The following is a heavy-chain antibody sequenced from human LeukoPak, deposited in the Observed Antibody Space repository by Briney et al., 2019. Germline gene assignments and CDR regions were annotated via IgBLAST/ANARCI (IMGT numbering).Heavy chain of an antibody. D-gene: IGHD3-22*01. V-gene: IGHV1-18*01. CDR3: ARGPATYYYDSSGYYY. CDR2: ISAYNGNT. CDR1: GYTFTSYG. J-gene: IGHJ4*02. Sequence: GASVKVSCKASGYTFTSYGISWVRQAPGQGLEWMGWISAYNGNTNYAQKLQGRVTMTTDTSTSTAYMELRSLRSDDTAVYYCARGPATYYYDSSGYYYWGQGTLVTVSS.